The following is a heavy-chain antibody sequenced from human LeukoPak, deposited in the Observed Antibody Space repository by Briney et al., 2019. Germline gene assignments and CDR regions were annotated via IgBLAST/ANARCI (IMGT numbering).Heavy chain of an antibody. CDR2: INSDGSST. J-gene: IGHJ4*02. D-gene: IGHD3-3*01. CDR1: GFTFSSYW. CDR3: AREAASYSYDFWSGYSQFDY. Sequence: GGSLRLSCAASGFTFSSYWMHWVRQAPGKGLVWVSRINSDGSSTSYADSVKGRFTISRDNAKNTLYLQMNSLRAEDTAVYYCAREAASYSYDFWSGYSQFDYWGQGTLVTVSS. V-gene: IGHV3-74*01.